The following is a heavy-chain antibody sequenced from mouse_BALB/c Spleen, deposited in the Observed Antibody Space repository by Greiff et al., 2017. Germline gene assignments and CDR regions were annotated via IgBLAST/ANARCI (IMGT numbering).Heavy chain of an antibody. CDR2: ISYDGSN. Sequence: EVQLQESGPGLVKPSQSLSLTCSVTGYSITSGYYWNWIRQFPGNKLEWMGYISYDGSNNYNPSLKNRISITRDTSKNQFFLKLNSVTTEDTATYYCARDRNYYGYGYWGQGTTLTVSS. V-gene: IGHV3-6*02. CDR3: ARDRNYYGYGY. CDR1: GYSITSGYY. D-gene: IGHD1-2*01. J-gene: IGHJ2*01.